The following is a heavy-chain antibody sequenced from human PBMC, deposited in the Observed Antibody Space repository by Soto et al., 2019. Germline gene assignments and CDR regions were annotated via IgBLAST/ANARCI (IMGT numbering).Heavy chain of an antibody. CDR2: IYYSGST. J-gene: IGHJ5*02. Sequence: SETLCLTCTVAGGSISSGGYYWSWIRQHPGKGLEWIGSIYYSGSTYYNPSLKSRVTISVDTSKNQFSLKLSSVTAADTAVYYCARGFVRYQPNWFDPWGQGTLVTVSS. CDR1: GGSISSGGYY. V-gene: IGHV4-39*01. CDR3: ARGFVRYQPNWFDP. D-gene: IGHD2-2*01.